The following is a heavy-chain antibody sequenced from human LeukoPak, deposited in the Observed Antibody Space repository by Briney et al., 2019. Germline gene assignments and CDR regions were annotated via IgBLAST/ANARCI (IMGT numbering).Heavy chain of an antibody. CDR3: ARTAHYYGSGSYYKSLDY. J-gene: IGHJ4*02. Sequence: GASVKVSCKASGYTFTSYGISWVRQAPGQGLEWMGWISAYNGNTNYAQKLQGRVTMTTDTSTSTAYMELRSLRSDDTAVYYCARTAHYYGSGSYYKSLDYWGQGTLVTVSS. CDR1: GYTFTSYG. V-gene: IGHV1-18*01. CDR2: ISAYNGNT. D-gene: IGHD3-10*01.